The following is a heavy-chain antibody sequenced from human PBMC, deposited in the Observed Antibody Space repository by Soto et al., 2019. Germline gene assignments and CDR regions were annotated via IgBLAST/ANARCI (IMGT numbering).Heavy chain of an antibody. Sequence: EVQLVESGGGLVQPGGSLRLSCAASGFTVSSNYMSWVRQAPGTGLEWVSVIYSGGSRYYADSVKGRFTISRDNSKNTLYLQMNSLRAEDTAVYYCARSISRGLDAFDIWGQGTMVTVSS. CDR2: IYSGGSR. V-gene: IGHV3-66*01. CDR1: GFTVSSNY. J-gene: IGHJ3*02. D-gene: IGHD6-19*01. CDR3: ARSISRGLDAFDI.